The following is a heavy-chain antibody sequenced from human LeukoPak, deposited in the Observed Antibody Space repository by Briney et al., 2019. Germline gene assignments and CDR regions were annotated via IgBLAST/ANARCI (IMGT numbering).Heavy chain of an antibody. Sequence: PGRSLRLSCAASGFTFDDYAMHWVRQAPGKGLEWVSGISWNSGTISYADSVKGRFPISRNNAKNSLYLQIKSLRAEDMAFYYCAKDYTSGWYGAFDIWGEGTMVTVSS. CDR1: GFTFDDYA. D-gene: IGHD6-19*01. V-gene: IGHV3-9*03. J-gene: IGHJ3*02. CDR3: AKDYTSGWYGAFDI. CDR2: ISWNSGTI.